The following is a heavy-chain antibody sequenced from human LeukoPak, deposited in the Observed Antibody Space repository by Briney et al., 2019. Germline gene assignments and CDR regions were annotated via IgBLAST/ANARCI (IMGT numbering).Heavy chain of an antibody. CDR1: GGTFSSYA. J-gene: IGHJ5*02. Sequence: SVKVSCKASGGTFSSYAISWVRQAPGQGLEWMGGTIPIFGTANYAQKFQGRVTITADESTSTAYMELSSLRSEDTAVYYCAFTITIFGVANEYNWFDPWGQGTLVTVSS. CDR3: AFTITIFGVANEYNWFDP. V-gene: IGHV1-69*13. D-gene: IGHD3-3*01. CDR2: TIPIFGTA.